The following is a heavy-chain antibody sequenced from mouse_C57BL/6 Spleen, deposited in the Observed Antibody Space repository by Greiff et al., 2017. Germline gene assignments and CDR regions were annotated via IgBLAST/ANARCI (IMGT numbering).Heavy chain of an antibody. CDR3: ASEGIKFYYGNYLCY. CDR2: IDPSDSYT. Sequence: VKLQQPGAELVMPGASVKLSCKASGYTFTSYWMHWVKQRPGQGLEWIGEIDPSDSYTNYHQKFKGKYTLTVDKSSSTAYMQLSSLASEDYAVYDWASEGIKFYYGNYLCYWGQGTTLTVSS. J-gene: IGHJ2*01. CDR1: GYTFTSYW. D-gene: IGHD2-1*01. V-gene: IGHV1-69*01.